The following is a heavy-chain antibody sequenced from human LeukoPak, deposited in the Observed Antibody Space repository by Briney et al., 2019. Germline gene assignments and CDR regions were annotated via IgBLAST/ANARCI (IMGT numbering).Heavy chain of an antibody. V-gene: IGHV1-69*05. CDR2: IIPIFGTA. J-gene: IGHJ6*02. CDR1: GGTFSSYA. D-gene: IGHD3-22*01. CDR3: AREFKPPGMSMIADFYGMDV. Sequence: SVKVSCKASGGTFSSYAISWVRQAPGQGLEWMGGIIPIFGTANYAQKFQGRVTITTDESTSTAYMELSSLRSEDTAVYYCAREFKPPGMSMIADFYGMDVWGQGTTVTVSS.